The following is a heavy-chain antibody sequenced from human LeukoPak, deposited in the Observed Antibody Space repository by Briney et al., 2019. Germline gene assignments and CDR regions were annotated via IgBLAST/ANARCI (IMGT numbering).Heavy chain of an antibody. CDR3: AKDRKDTMDV. Sequence: GGSLRLSCAASGFTFSSYGMHWVRQAPGKGLEWVSSISTNSAFIYYADSVRGRFTISRDNTKNTLYLQMNSLRAEDTAVYYCAKDRKDTMDVWGKGTTVTISS. CDR2: ISTNSAFI. J-gene: IGHJ6*03. CDR1: GFTFSSYG. V-gene: IGHV3-21*01. D-gene: IGHD2-15*01.